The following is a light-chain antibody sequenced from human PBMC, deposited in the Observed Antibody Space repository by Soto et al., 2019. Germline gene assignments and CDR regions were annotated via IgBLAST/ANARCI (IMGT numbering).Light chain of an antibody. CDR3: QQRSDWPPSLT. Sequence: EIGMTQSPATLSISPGEGATLSCRASQSISSNLAWYQQKPGQAPRLLIYYASTRATGIPARFSGSGSETDFTLTISSLEPEDFAVYYCQQRSDWPPSLTFGGGTKVDI. J-gene: IGKJ4*01. V-gene: IGKV3-11*01. CDR1: QSISSN. CDR2: YAS.